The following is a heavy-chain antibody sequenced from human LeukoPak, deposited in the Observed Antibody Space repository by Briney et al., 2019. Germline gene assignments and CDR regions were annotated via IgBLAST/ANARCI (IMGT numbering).Heavy chain of an antibody. CDR1: GFSFAGYG. CDR3: AKDRAEATRRSLDY. V-gene: IGHV3-30*18. J-gene: IGHJ4*02. Sequence: PGGSLRLSCAASGFSFAGYGMHWVRQAPGKGLEWVSVISYEGSKKYYADSVKGRFTISRDNSKNTVHLQMNSLSTEDTAVYYCAKDRAEATRRSLDYWGQGTLVTVSS. CDR2: ISYEGSKK. D-gene: IGHD1-26*01.